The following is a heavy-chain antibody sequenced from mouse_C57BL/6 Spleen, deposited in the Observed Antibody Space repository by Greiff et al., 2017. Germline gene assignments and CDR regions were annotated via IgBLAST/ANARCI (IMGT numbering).Heavy chain of an antibody. J-gene: IGHJ4*01. Sequence: QGVESGGDLVKPGGSLKLSCAASGFTFSSYGMSWVRQTQAKRLEWVATISSGGSYNYYPDSVTGRFTISRDNAKITLYLQMSSLKSEDTAMYYCARASTEAMDYWGQGTSVTVSS. CDR1: GFTFSSYG. CDR2: ISSGGSYN. D-gene: IGHD4-1*02. V-gene: IGHV5-6*01. CDR3: ARASTEAMDY.